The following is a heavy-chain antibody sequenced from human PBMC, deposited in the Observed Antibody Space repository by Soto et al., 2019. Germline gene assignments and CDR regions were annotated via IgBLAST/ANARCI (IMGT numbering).Heavy chain of an antibody. CDR3: ARHALELDAFDI. D-gene: IGHD3-10*01. V-gene: IGHV4-34*01. CDR2: INHSGST. J-gene: IGHJ3*02. CDR1: GGSFSGYY. Sequence: PSETLSLTCAVYGGSFSGYYWTWIRQPPGTGLEWIAEINHSGSTNYSPSLRSRVIMSSDTSKAQFSLRLKSVTAADTAVYYCARHALELDAFDIWGQGTMVTVSS.